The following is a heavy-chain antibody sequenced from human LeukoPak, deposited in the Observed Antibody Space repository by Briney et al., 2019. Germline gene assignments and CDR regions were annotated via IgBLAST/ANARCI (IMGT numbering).Heavy chain of an antibody. CDR3: ARRGYTSGWDY. J-gene: IGHJ4*02. CDR2: ISTGSSTI. D-gene: IGHD6-19*01. Sequence: QSGGSLRLSCAASGFTFSSYSMNWVRQAPGKGLEWVSYISTGSSTIYYADSVKGRFTISRDNAENSLYLQMNNLRAEDTAVYYCARRGYTSGWDYWGQGTLVTVSS. V-gene: IGHV3-48*01. CDR1: GFTFSSYS.